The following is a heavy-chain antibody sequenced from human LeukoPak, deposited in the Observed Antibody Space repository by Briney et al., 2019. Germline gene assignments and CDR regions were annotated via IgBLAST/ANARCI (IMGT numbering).Heavy chain of an antibody. J-gene: IGHJ4*02. CDR2: IYYGGSS. V-gene: IGHV4-38-2*02. CDR1: GYSISSGYC. CDR3: ARVPHAVTASVVFLYHFDY. Sequence: PSETLSLTCTVSGYSISSGYCWGWLLQPPGKGLEWIGSIYYGGSSYYNPSLKSRVTISLDTSKNQFSLRLSSVTAADTAVYYCARVPHAVTASVVFLYHFDYWGQGTLVTVSS. D-gene: IGHD2-21*02.